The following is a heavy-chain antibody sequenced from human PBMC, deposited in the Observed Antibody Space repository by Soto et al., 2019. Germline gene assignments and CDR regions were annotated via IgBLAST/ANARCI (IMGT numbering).Heavy chain of an antibody. CDR3: ASSFCTSANCQPWGGSTFHF. J-gene: IGHJ4*02. V-gene: IGHV3-66*01. CDR2: IYRDGTT. Sequence: EVQLVESGGGLVQPGGSLRLSCAASGFTVTGNYMSWVRQAQGKGLEWVSVIYRDGTTHYADSVKGRFTISRDISRNTLHLQMNSLWAEDTAVYYCASSFCTSANCQPWGGSTFHFWGQGALVAVSS. CDR1: GFTVTGNY. D-gene: IGHD2-2*01.